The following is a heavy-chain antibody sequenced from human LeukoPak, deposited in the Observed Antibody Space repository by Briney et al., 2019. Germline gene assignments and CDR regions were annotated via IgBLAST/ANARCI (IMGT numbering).Heavy chain of an antibody. V-gene: IGHV4-61*05. D-gene: IGHD6-6*01. CDR3: AKGVKIEYSSSSRNWYFDL. J-gene: IGHJ2*01. CDR1: GDSISSSSYY. CDR2: SYYSGST. Sequence: PSETLSLTCTVSGDSISSSSYYWGWIRQPPGKGLEWIGYSYYSGSTNYNPSLKSRVSISVDTSKNQFTLKLSSVTAADTAVYYCAKGVKIEYSSSSRNWYFDLWGRGTLVTVSS.